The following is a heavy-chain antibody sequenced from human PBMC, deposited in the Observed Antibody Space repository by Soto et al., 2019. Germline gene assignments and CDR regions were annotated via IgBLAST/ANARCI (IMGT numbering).Heavy chain of an antibody. J-gene: IGHJ4*02. CDR1: GFTFSSYA. CDR2: ISYDGSNK. V-gene: IGHV3-30-3*01. D-gene: IGHD1-26*01. Sequence: QVQLVESGGGVVQPGRSLRLSCAASGFTFSSYAMHWVRQAPGKGLEWVAVISYDGSNKYYADSVKGRFTISRDNSKNTLYLQMNSLRAEDTAVYYCARDPDGSGSYWVPFDYWGQGTLVTVSS. CDR3: ARDPDGSGSYWVPFDY.